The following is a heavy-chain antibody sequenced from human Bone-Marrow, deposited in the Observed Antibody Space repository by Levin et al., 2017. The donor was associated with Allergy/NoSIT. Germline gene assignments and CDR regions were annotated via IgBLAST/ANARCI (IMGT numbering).Heavy chain of an antibody. Sequence: AGGSLRLSCAVSGFTFSSFWINWVRQAPGKGLEWVASINQDGVEAYYVESVEGRFTISRDNAKNSLYLQMNSLTADDTAVYYCARVYGFYYYYLDVWGKGTTVIVSS. CDR3: ARVYGFYYYYLDV. J-gene: IGHJ6*03. D-gene: IGHD2-8*01. V-gene: IGHV3-7*04. CDR1: GFTFSSFW. CDR2: INQDGVEA.